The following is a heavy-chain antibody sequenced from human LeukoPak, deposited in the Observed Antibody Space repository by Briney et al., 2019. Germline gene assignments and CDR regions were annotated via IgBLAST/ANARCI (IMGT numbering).Heavy chain of an antibody. CDR1: GGSISSSSFY. Sequence: SETLSLTCTVSGGSISSSSFYWGWLRQPPGKGLECIGSVYYSGSTYYNPSLKSRFTISADTSKNQFSLKLSSVTAADTAVYYCARLITALYYFDYWGQGTLVTVSS. V-gene: IGHV4-39*07. CDR3: ARLITALYYFDY. D-gene: IGHD6-6*01. CDR2: VYYSGST. J-gene: IGHJ4*02.